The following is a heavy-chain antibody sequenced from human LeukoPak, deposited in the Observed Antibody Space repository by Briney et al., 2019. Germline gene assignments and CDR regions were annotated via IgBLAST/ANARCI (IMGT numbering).Heavy chain of an antibody. CDR2: ISYDGSNK. J-gene: IGHJ4*02. CDR1: GFTFSSYA. Sequence: GGSLRLSCAASGFTFSSYAMHWVRQAPGKGLEWVAVISYDGSNKYYADSVKGRFTISRDNSKNTLYLQMNSLRAEDTAVYYCARDLIGWGQGTLVTVSP. V-gene: IGHV3-30-3*01. D-gene: IGHD2-15*01. CDR3: ARDLIG.